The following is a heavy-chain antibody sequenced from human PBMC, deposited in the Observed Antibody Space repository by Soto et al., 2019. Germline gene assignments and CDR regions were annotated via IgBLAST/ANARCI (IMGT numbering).Heavy chain of an antibody. J-gene: IGHJ4*02. CDR3: ASSSHGGNTGDY. V-gene: IGHV4-31*03. Sequence: TLSLTCTVSGGSISSGGYYWSWIRQHPGKGLEWIGYIYYSGSTYYNPSLKSRVTISVDTSKNQFSLKLSSVTAADTAVYYCASSSHGGNTGDYWGQGTLVTVSS. D-gene: IGHD2-2*02. CDR2: IYYSGST. CDR1: GGSISSGGYY.